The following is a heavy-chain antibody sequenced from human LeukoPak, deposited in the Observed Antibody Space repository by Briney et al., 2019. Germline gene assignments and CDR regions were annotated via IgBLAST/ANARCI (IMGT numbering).Heavy chain of an antibody. CDR2: IYYSGST. D-gene: IGHD6-19*01. CDR3: ASLNSSGWSHPHFDY. V-gene: IGHV4-59*01. Sequence: PSETLSLTCTVSGGSISSYYWSWIRQPPGKGLEWIGYIYYSGSTNYNPSLKSRVTISVDTSKNQFSLKLSSVTAADTAVYYCASLNSSGWSHPHFDYWGQGTLVTVSS. J-gene: IGHJ4*02. CDR1: GGSISSYY.